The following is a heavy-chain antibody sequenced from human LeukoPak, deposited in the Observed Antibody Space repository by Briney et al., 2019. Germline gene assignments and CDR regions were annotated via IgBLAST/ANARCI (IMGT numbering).Heavy chain of an antibody. CDR2: IGISSGNT. CDR3: ARDYKYAFDN. Sequence: GSLRLSCAASGFTFSAYSMNWVRQAPGKGLEWISYIGISSGNTKYADSVKGRFTISGDKAKNSLYLQMNSLRVEDTAVYYCARDYKYAFDNWGQGTLATVSS. V-gene: IGHV3-48*01. J-gene: IGHJ4*02. D-gene: IGHD5-24*01. CDR1: GFTFSAYS.